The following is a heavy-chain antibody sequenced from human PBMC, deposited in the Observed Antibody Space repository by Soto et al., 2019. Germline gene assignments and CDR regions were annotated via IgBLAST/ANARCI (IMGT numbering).Heavy chain of an antibody. D-gene: IGHD2-2*01. Sequence: QLVQSGAEVKKPGASVKVSCKASGYTFTSYHMHWVRQAPGQGLEWMGIINPSGGRTNYPQKFQGRVTLTRDTSTSTVYMELSSLRSEDTAVYYCARDSCIPTTCAGGANWFDPWGQGTLVTVSS. J-gene: IGHJ5*02. CDR2: INPSGGRT. CDR1: GYTFTSYH. V-gene: IGHV1-46*01. CDR3: ARDSCIPTTCAGGANWFDP.